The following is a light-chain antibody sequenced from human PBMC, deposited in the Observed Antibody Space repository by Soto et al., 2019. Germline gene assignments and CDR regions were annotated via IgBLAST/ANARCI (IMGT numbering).Light chain of an antibody. J-gene: IGLJ2*01. CDR3: ETWDSNTKV. CDR1: SGHSSYI. Sequence: VLTQSSSASASLGSSVKLTCTLSSGHSSYIIAWHQQQPGKAPRYLMKLEGSGSYNKGSGVPDRFSGSSSGADRYLTISNLQSEDEADYYCETWDSNTKVFGGGTKVTVL. CDR2: LEGSGSY. V-gene: IGLV4-60*03.